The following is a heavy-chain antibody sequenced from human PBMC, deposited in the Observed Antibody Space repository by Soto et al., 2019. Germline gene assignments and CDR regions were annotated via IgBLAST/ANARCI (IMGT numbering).Heavy chain of an antibody. CDR3: ARGGYSSTWSNLLDRSGLDV. D-gene: IGHD6-13*01. Sequence: QVQLVQSGAEAKKPGSSVKVSCKTSGGTFSSYAISWVRQAPGQGLEWMGGIVPRFRTTNYAQKFQGRVTITADTSTDTVYRELSGLRSGDTAVYYCARGGYSSTWSNLLDRSGLDVWGQGTTVTVSS. J-gene: IGHJ6*02. CDR1: GGTFSSYA. CDR2: IVPRFRTT. V-gene: IGHV1-69*06.